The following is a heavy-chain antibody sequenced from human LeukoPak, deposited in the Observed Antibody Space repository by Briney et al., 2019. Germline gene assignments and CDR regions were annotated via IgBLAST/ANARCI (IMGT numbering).Heavy chain of an antibody. D-gene: IGHD5-12*01. J-gene: IGHJ4*02. V-gene: IGHV3-20*01. Sequence: PGGSLRLSCAASGFTFDDDGMSRVRQAPGKGLEWVSGIYWIGGSTGYADSVKGRFTISRDNAKNSLYLQMNSLRAEDTALYHCARGGYDLDYWGQGTLVTVSS. CDR2: IYWIGGST. CDR3: ARGGYDLDY. CDR1: GFTFDDDG.